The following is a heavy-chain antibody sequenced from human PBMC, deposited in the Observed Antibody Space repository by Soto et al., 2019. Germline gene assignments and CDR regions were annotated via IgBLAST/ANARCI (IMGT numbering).Heavy chain of an antibody. Sequence: EVQLLESGGGLVQPGGSLRLSCAASGFSFSTCAVSWVRQAPGKGLEWVSSISASGDTTHYAESVRRRFTISRDNSRNTLHLQMSSLTAEDTAIYSCAAQATGYFVPFDFWGRGTLVTVSS. D-gene: IGHD3-22*01. CDR1: GFSFSTCA. J-gene: IGHJ4*02. CDR2: ISASGDTT. CDR3: AAQATGYFVPFDF. V-gene: IGHV3-23*01.